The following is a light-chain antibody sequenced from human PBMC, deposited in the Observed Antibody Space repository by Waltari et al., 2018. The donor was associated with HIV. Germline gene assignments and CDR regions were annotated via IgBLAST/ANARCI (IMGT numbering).Light chain of an antibody. Sequence: SSVLTQPPSVSVAPGQTATIPCGGNNIKSKNVHWYRQRPGQAPTLVVYDDSARPSGIPERFSGSHSENTATLTISRVEAGDEADYYCQVWDSTTDEGVFGGGTKLAVL. CDR1: NIKSKN. CDR2: DDS. J-gene: IGLJ2*01. CDR3: QVWDSTTDEGV. V-gene: IGLV3-21*02.